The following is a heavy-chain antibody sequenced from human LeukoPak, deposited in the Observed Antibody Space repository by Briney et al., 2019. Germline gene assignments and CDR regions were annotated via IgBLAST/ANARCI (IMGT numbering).Heavy chain of an antibody. CDR1: GGSISSGGYY. CDR3: ARDSGSSWYEVGFDY. V-gene: IGHV4-31*03. D-gene: IGHD6-13*01. Sequence: SETLSLTCTVSGGSISSGGYYWSWIRQHPGKGLEWIGYIYYSGSTYYNPSLKSRVTISVDTSKNQFSLKLSSVTAADTAVYYCARDSGSSWYEVGFDYWGQGTLVTVSS. J-gene: IGHJ4*02. CDR2: IYYSGST.